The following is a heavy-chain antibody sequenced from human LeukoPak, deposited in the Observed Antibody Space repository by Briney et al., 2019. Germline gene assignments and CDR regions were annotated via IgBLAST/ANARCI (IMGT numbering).Heavy chain of an antibody. V-gene: IGHV1-18*01. Sequence: ASVKVSCKASGYTFTSYGISWVRQAPGQRPEWMGWISPNNGNTNYAQNVQGRVTMTTDTSTSTASMELRSLRSDDTAVYYCARDRGAYYGDRNYYYYYMDVWGKGTTVTISS. CDR2: ISPNNGNT. D-gene: IGHD4-17*01. CDR3: ARDRGAYYGDRNYYYYYMDV. CDR1: GYTFTSYG. J-gene: IGHJ6*03.